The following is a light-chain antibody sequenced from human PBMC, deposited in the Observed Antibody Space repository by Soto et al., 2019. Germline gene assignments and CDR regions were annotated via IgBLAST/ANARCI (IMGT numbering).Light chain of an antibody. CDR2: GAS. CDR3: QQYNNWPYT. V-gene: IGKV3-15*01. Sequence: EIVLTQSPATLSISPGERASLSCRASHTVGNNLAWYQQRPGQAPRLLIYGASIRATAVPARFSGGAYGTEFTLAITSRQSEDFAVYDCQQYNNWPYTFGGGTKVDIK. J-gene: IGKJ4*01. CDR1: HTVGNN.